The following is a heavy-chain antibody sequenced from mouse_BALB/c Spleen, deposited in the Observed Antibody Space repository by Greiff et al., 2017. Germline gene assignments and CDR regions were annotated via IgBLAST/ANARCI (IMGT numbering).Heavy chain of an antibody. CDR2: INPYNGAT. CDR1: GYSFTGYY. V-gene: IGHV1-26*01. Sequence: EVQLQQSGPELVKPGASVKISCKASGYSFTGYYMHWVKQSHVKSLEWIGRINPYNGATSYNQNFKDKASLTVDKSSSAAYMELHSLTSEDSAVYYCAREERFAYWGQGTLVTVSA. J-gene: IGHJ3*01. CDR3: AREERFAY.